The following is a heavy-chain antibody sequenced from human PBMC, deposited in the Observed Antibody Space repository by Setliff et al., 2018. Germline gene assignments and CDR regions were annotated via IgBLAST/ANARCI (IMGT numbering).Heavy chain of an antibody. CDR3: AALDWGENFYNVDV. Sequence: PGGSLRLSCEASGFTFRTYEMIWVRQAPGKGLERVSKTHTDGITIYSDSVRGRFTISRDNSKNTLYLQMNSLRGEDTGVYFCAALDWGENFYNVDVWGKGTTVTSP. CDR1: GFTFRTYE. D-gene: IGHD7-27*01. CDR2: THTDGITI. J-gene: IGHJ6*03. V-gene: IGHV3-48*03.